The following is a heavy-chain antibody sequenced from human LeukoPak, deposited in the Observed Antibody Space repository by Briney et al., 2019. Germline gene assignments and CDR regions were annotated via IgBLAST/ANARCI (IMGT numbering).Heavy chain of an antibody. CDR3: ARAPIMITFGGVIEY. CDR1: GYTFTGYY. D-gene: IGHD3-16*01. Sequence: ASVKVSCKASGYTFTGYYMHWVRQAPGQGLEWMGWINPNSGGTKYAEKFQGRVTMTGDTSISTAYMELSRLRSDDTAVYYCARAPIMITFGGVIEYWGQGTLVTVSS. V-gene: IGHV1-2*02. CDR2: INPNSGGT. J-gene: IGHJ4*02.